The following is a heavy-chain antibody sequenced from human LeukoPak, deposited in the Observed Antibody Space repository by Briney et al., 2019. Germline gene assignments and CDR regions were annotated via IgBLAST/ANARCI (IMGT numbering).Heavy chain of an antibody. CDR1: GFTFSSYS. D-gene: IGHD3-10*01. CDR3: ARERTQYGSGSYYSPFDT. J-gene: IGHJ4*02. Sequence: GGSLRLSCAASGFTFSSYSMNWVRQAPGKGLEWVSSISSSSSYIYYADSVKGRFTISRDNAKNSLYLQMNSLRAEDTAVYYCARERTQYGSGSYYSPFDTWGQGTLVTVSS. V-gene: IGHV3-21*01. CDR2: ISSSSSYI.